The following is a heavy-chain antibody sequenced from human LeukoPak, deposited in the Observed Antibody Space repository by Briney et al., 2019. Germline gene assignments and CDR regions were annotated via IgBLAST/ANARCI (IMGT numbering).Heavy chain of an antibody. V-gene: IGHV1-46*01. Sequence: GASVKVSCKASGYTFTSYYMHWVRQAPGQGLEWMGIINPSGGSTSYAQKFQGRVTMTRDTSVSTAYMEVSRLKSDDTAVYFCARDGHGGNSFDYWGQGTLVTVSS. CDR2: INPSGGST. D-gene: IGHD4-23*01. CDR3: ARDGHGGNSFDY. J-gene: IGHJ4*02. CDR1: GYTFTSYY.